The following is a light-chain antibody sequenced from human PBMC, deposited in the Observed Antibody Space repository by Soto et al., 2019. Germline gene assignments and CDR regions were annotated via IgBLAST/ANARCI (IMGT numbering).Light chain of an antibody. Sequence: EIVLTPSTETLSMSAGDRATISCRASQTISGTYLAWYQQKPGQAPRLLICSSSSRAAGVSDRFSGSGSGTDFSLTIRRLEHEDLAMYYCQQDGRSPTWRFGEGTKVDIK. J-gene: IGKJ1*01. CDR3: QQDGRSPTWR. CDR1: QTISGTY. V-gene: IGKV3-20*01. CDR2: SSS.